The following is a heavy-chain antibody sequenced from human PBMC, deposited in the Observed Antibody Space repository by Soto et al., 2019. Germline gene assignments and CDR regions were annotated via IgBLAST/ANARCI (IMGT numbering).Heavy chain of an antibody. CDR3: ARETYSPFYYYGMDV. CDR1: GYSFTSYW. CDR2: IDPSDSYT. J-gene: IGHJ6*02. D-gene: IGHD3-16*01. V-gene: IGHV5-10-1*03. Sequence: EVQLVQSGAEVKKPGESLRISCKGSGYSFTSYWISWVRQMPGKGLEWMGRIDPSDSYTNYSPSFQGHVTISADKSISTAYLQWSSLKASDTAMYYCARETYSPFYYYGMDVWGQGTTVTVSS.